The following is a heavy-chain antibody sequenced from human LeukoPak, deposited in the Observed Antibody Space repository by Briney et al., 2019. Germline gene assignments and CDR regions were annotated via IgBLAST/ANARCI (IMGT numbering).Heavy chain of an antibody. V-gene: IGHV3-7*01. Sequence: PGGSLRLSCAASGFTFSSYLMTWVRQAPGKGLEWVATIKHDGSEKYYVDSVKGRFTISRDNAKDSLFLQMNSLRAEDTAVFYCARGHHRYGTNWFLDYWGQGTLVIVSS. J-gene: IGHJ4*02. CDR1: GFTFSSYL. CDR2: IKHDGSEK. CDR3: ARGHHRYGTNWFLDY. D-gene: IGHD6-13*01.